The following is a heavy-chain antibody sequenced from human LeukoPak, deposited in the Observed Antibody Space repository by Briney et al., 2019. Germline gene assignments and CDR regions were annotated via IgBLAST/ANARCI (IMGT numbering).Heavy chain of an antibody. Sequence: ASVKVPCKASGYTFTSYDINWVRQATGQGLEWMGWMNPNSGNTGYAQKFQGRVTMTRNTSISTAYMELSSLRSEDTAVYYCARAPPWRYDFWSGYNYYYYYMDVWGKGTTVTVSS. CDR3: ARAPPWRYDFWSGYNYYYYYMDV. V-gene: IGHV1-8*01. CDR2: MNPNSGNT. CDR1: GYTFTSYD. D-gene: IGHD3-3*01. J-gene: IGHJ6*03.